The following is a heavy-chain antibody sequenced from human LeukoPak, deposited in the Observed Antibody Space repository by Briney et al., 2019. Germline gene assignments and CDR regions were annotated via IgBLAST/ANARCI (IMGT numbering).Heavy chain of an antibody. J-gene: IGHJ4*01. CDR1: GGSINSGGYS. CDR2: IYTSGST. D-gene: IGHD5-12*01. V-gene: IGHV4-61*02. Sequence: PSETLSLTCTVSGGSINSGGYSWSWIRQPAGKGLEWIGRIYTSGSTNYNPSLKSRVTMSVDTSKNQFSLKLSSVTAADTAVYYCAREHIEGPTLDYWGQGTLVTVSS. CDR3: AREHIEGPTLDY.